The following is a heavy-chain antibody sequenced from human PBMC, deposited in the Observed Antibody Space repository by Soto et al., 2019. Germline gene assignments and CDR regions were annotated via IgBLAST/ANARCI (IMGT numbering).Heavy chain of an antibody. CDR1: GFTVSTKY. J-gene: IGHJ4*02. CDR2: IYSGGST. Sequence: GGSLRLSCAASGFTVSTKYMSWVRQAPGKGLEWVSVIYSGGSTFYADSVRGRFTISRDNSKNTVNLQMNSLRAEDTAVYYCARDTWGADTWGQGNLLTVSS. D-gene: IGHD3-16*01. V-gene: IGHV3-66*01. CDR3: ARDTWGADT.